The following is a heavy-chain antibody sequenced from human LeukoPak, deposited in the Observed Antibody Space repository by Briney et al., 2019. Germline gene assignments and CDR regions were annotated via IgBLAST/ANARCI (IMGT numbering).Heavy chain of an antibody. CDR2: LSGSGDTT. D-gene: IGHD4-17*01. V-gene: IGHV3-23*01. Sequence: PGGSLRLSGTASGFTFSSYAMSWVRQAPGKGLEWVSSLSGSGDTTYYADSVKGRFTISRDNSKNTLYLQLNSLRAEDTAVYYCAKKATVTTNYFDYWGQGTLVTVSS. J-gene: IGHJ4*02. CDR3: AKKATVTTNYFDY. CDR1: GFTFSSYA.